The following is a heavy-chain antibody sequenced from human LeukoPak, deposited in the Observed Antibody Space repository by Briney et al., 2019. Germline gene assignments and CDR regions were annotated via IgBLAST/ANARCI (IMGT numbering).Heavy chain of an antibody. CDR2: IGTAGDT. CDR3: ARGRIAVAGGEDDWFDP. J-gene: IGHJ5*02. V-gene: IGHV3-13*01. Sequence: GGSLRLSCAASGFTFSSYDMHWVRQATGKGLGWVSAIGTAGDTYYPGSVKGRFTISRENAKNSLYLQMNSLRAGDTAVYYCARGRIAVAGGEDDWFDPWGQGTLVTVSS. CDR1: GFTFSSYD. D-gene: IGHD6-19*01.